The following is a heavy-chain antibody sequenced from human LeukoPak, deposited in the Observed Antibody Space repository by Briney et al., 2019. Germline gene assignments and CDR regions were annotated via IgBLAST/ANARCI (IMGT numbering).Heavy chain of an antibody. Sequence: AGGSLRLSCEASGFNFNTYSMAWVRQAPGKGLEWVSIISRASESIFYADSVKGRFTISRDNAKNSLYLQMNSLRAEDTAVYYCARDRYYDSSGLPHDAFDIWGQGTMVTVSS. CDR3: ARDRYYDSSGLPHDAFDI. D-gene: IGHD3-22*01. V-gene: IGHV3-21*01. J-gene: IGHJ3*02. CDR1: GFNFNTYS. CDR2: ISRASESI.